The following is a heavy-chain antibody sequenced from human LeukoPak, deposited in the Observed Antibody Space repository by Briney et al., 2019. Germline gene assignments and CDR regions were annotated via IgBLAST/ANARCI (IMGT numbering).Heavy chain of an antibody. CDR1: SASITSSPYF. V-gene: IGHV4-39*01. D-gene: IGHD3-10*01. CDR2: ISYSATT. J-gene: IGHJ4*02. Sequence: SEALSLTCTVSSASITSSPYFWGLIRLSPGKGLEWIGIISYSATTYYNPSLKSRVTISVDTSKNQFSLKLNSVTAADTAVFYCEANSADYNTLGSYYKVWGQGALVTVSS. CDR3: EANSADYNTLGSYYKV.